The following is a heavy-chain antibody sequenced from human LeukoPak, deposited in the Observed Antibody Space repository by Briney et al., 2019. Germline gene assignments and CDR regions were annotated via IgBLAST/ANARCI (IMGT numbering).Heavy chain of an antibody. CDR2: IKQDGSEK. Sequence: GGSLRLSCAASGFTFSTKWMSWVRQAPGKGLEWVANIKQDGSEKYYVDSVKGRFTISRDNAKNSLYLQMNSLRAEDTAVYYCARDGYYDFWSGYWKYYYYYMDVWGKGTTVTVSS. J-gene: IGHJ6*03. CDR1: GFTFSTKW. CDR3: ARDGYYDFWSGYWKYYYYYMDV. D-gene: IGHD3-3*01. V-gene: IGHV3-7*01.